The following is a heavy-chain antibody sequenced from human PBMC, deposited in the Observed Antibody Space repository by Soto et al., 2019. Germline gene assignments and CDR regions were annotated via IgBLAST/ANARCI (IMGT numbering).Heavy chain of an antibody. CDR1: GYSFTGYY. Sequence: ASVKVSCKGSGYSFTGYYIHWVLQAPGQGLEWMGWINPDSGATNYAQNFQGRVTLTSDTSISTASMDLTSLTSDDTAVYYCARGDYGTGGYPFPYFDYWGQGTLVTVSS. CDR3: ARGDYGTGGYPFPYFDY. J-gene: IGHJ4*02. V-gene: IGHV1-2*02. D-gene: IGHD2-8*02. CDR2: INPDSGAT.